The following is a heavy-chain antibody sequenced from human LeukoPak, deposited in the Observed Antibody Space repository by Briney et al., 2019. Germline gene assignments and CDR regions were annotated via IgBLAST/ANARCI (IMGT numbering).Heavy chain of an antibody. V-gene: IGHV4-39*01. Sequence: NPSETLSLTCTVSGGSISSSSYYWGWIRQAPGKGLAWIASIYYSGRTYYNPSLKSRVTISVDTSKNQFSLKLSSVTAADTAVYYCARHPSRAGAGSGAFDIWGQGTMVTVSS. CDR3: ARHPSRAGAGSGAFDI. CDR1: GGSISSSSYY. J-gene: IGHJ3*02. D-gene: IGHD6-19*01. CDR2: IYYSGRT.